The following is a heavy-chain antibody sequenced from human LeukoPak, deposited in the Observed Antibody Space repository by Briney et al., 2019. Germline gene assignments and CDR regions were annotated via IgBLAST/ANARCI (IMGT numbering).Heavy chain of an antibody. Sequence: GGSLRLSCAASGFTFSSYGMSWVRQAPGKGLEWVSAISGSGGSTYYADSVKGRFTISRDNSKNTLYLQMNSLRAEDTAVYYCAKDYGDYFHHYWGQGTLVTVSS. V-gene: IGHV3-23*01. CDR3: AKDYGDYFHHY. CDR2: ISGSGGST. J-gene: IGHJ4*02. CDR1: GFTFSSYG. D-gene: IGHD4-17*01.